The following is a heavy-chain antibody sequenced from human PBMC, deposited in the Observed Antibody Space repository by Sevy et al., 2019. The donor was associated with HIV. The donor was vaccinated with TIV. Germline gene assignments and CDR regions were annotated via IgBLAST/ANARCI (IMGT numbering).Heavy chain of an antibody. D-gene: IGHD3-9*01. J-gene: IGHJ6*02. Sequence: GGSLRLSCTASGFIFGDFAMSWVRQAPGKGLEWVGFIRHKPYGGTKEYAASGKGRFTISRDDSKSIAYLQMNSLKTEDTAVYYCTRSSFDILAGYYGSDAGDGMDVWGQGTTVTVSS. CDR3: TRSSFDILAGYYGSDAGDGMDV. CDR1: GFIFGDFA. CDR2: IRHKPYGGTK. V-gene: IGHV3-49*04.